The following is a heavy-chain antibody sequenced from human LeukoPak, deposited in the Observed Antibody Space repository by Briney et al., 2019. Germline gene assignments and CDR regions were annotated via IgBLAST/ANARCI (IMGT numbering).Heavy chain of an antibody. CDR1: GGTFSSYA. CDR2: IYPGDSDT. CDR3: ARVGCSGGSCYSPYYYYYYMDV. V-gene: IGHV5-51*01. D-gene: IGHD2-15*01. J-gene: IGHJ6*03. Sequence: KVSCKASGGTFSSYAISWVRQAPGQGLEWMGIIYPGDSDTRYSPSFQGQVTISADKSISTAYQQWSSLKASDTAMYYCARVGCSGGSCYSPYYYYYYMDVWGKGTTVTVSS.